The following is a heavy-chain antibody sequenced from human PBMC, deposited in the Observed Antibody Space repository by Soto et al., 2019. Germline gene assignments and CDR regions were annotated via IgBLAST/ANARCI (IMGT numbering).Heavy chain of an antibody. J-gene: IGHJ6*02. Sequence: SETLSLTCGVYGGACSGYHWSWIRQAPGKGLEWIGEINQSGSTNYSPSLKSRVTMSVDTSKKQFSLKLNSVTAADTALYYCATWDSYYDMDFWGQGTTVTVSS. CDR3: ATWDSYYDMDF. D-gene: IGHD1-26*01. CDR2: INQSGST. CDR1: GGACSGYH. V-gene: IGHV4-34*01.